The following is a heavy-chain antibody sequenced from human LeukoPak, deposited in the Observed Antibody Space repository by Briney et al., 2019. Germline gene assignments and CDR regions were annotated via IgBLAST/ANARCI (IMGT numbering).Heavy chain of an antibody. Sequence: PSQTLSLTCAISGDSFSNDTAAWSWIRQSPSRGLEWLGRTYYRSKWYYDYAISVKSRMIIDLETSKNRFSLHLNSVTPDDTAVYYCARLRRYIKQATSGMDVWGQGTTVTVSS. CDR1: GDSFSNDTAA. CDR2: TYYRSKWYY. J-gene: IGHJ6*02. D-gene: IGHD5-18*01. V-gene: IGHV6-1*01. CDR3: ARLRRYIKQATSGMDV.